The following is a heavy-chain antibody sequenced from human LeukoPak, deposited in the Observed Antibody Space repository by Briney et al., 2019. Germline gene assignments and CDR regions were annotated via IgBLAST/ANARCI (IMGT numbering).Heavy chain of an antibody. CDR2: IIPIFGTA. Sequence: SVKVSCKASGGTFSSYAISWVRQAPGQGLEWMGGIIPIFGTANYAQKFQGRVTITADESTSTAYMELSSLRSEDTAVYYCASRLTIFGVASPFDYWGQGTLVTVSS. D-gene: IGHD3-3*01. CDR3: ASRLTIFGVASPFDY. CDR1: GGTFSSYA. J-gene: IGHJ4*02. V-gene: IGHV1-69*01.